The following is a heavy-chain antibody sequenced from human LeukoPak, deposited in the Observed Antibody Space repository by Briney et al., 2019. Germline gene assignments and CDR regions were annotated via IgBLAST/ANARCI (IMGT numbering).Heavy chain of an antibody. Sequence: GGSLRLSCAESRFTFSSYGMHWVRQAPGKGLESVAFIRYDGSDKYYADSVKGQFTISIDNSKNTLYLQMNSLRAEDTAVYYCSNFVGATLSCDYWGQGTLVTVSS. V-gene: IGHV3-30*02. CDR2: IRYDGSDK. J-gene: IGHJ4*02. CDR3: SNFVGATLSCDY. CDR1: RFTFSSYG. D-gene: IGHD1-26*01.